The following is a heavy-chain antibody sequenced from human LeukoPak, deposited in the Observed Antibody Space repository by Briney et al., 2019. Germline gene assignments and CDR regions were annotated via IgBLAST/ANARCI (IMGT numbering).Heavy chain of an antibody. J-gene: IGHJ5*02. CDR2: INTNTGNA. Sequence: ASVKVSCKASGYTFTSYAMNWVRQAPGQGLEWMGWINTNTGNATYAQGFTGRFVFSLDTSVSTAYLQISSLKAEDTAVYYCAREVPTYYYGSGNFDPWGQGTLVTVSS. CDR1: GYTFTSYA. V-gene: IGHV7-4-1*02. CDR3: AREVPTYYYGSGNFDP. D-gene: IGHD3-10*01.